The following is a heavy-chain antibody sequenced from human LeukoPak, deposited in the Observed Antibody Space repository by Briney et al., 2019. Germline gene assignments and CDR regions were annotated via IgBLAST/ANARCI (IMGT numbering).Heavy chain of an antibody. CDR3: AKRKDYYYGMDV. V-gene: IGHV3-30*18. J-gene: IGHJ6*02. CDR1: GFTLSGYS. CDR2: ISYDGSNK. Sequence: PGGSLRLSCAASGFTLSGYSMNWVRQAPGKGLEWVAVISYDGSNKYYADSVKGRFTISRDNSKNTLYLQMNSLRAEDTAVYYCAKRKDYYYGMDVWGQGTTVTVSS.